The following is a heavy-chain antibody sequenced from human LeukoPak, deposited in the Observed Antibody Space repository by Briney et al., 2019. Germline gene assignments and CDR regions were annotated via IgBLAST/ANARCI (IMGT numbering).Heavy chain of an antibody. CDR3: AKDRSIGTYYTFDH. CDR1: GFTFSDYA. Sequence: KPGESLRLSCAASGFTFSDYAMTWVRQAPGKGLEWVATISGSGVMTYYADSVKGRFTVSGDNSKNTLYLQMSSLTAADTAVYYCAKDRSIGTYYTFDHWGQGTLVTVSA. D-gene: IGHD1-26*01. V-gene: IGHV3-23*01. J-gene: IGHJ4*02. CDR2: ISGSGVMT.